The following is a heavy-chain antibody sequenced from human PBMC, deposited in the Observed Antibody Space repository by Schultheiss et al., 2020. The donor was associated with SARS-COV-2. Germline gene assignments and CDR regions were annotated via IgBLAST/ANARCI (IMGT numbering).Heavy chain of an antibody. CDR2: IYYSGST. CDR3: ARGYSSSSGFDY. V-gene: IGHV4-28*01. CDR1: GYSISSSNW. D-gene: IGHD6-6*01. J-gene: IGHJ4*02. Sequence: LRLSCAVSGYSISSSNWWGWIRQPPGKGLEWIGYIYYSGSTYYNPSLKSRVTISVDTSKNQFSLKLSSVTAADTAVYYCARGYSSSSGFDYWGQGTLVTVSS.